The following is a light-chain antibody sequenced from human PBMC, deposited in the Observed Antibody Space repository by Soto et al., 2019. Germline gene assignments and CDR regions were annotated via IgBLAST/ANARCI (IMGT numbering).Light chain of an antibody. V-gene: IGKV3-15*01. CDR3: QQHNQWPIT. CDR2: GAS. CDR1: QSVSSN. Sequence: VLTQSPATLSVSPRERATLSCRASQSVSSNLAWYQQKPGQAPRLLIYGASARATGIPARFSGSGSGTEFTLTINSLQSEDSAVYYCQQHNQWPITFGQGTRLEIK. J-gene: IGKJ5*01.